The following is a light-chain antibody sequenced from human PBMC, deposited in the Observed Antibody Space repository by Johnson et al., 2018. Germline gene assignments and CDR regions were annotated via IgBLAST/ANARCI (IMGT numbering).Light chain of an antibody. CDR1: SSNIGNNY. CDR2: ENN. CDR3: GTWDSSLSAGNG. J-gene: IGLJ1*01. Sequence: QSVLTQPPSVSAAPGQKVTISCSGSSSNIGNNYVSWYQQLPGTAPKLLIYENNKRPSGIPDRFPGSKSGTSATLGITGLQTGDEADYYCGTWDSSLSAGNGFETGTKVTVL. V-gene: IGLV1-51*02.